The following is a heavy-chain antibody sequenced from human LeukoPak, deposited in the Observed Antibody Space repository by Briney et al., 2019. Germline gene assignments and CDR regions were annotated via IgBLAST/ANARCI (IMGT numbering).Heavy chain of an antibody. Sequence: PSQTLSLTCTVSGGSISSGDYYWSWIRQPPGKGLEWIGYIYYSGSTYYNPSLKSRVTISVDTSKNQSSLKLSSVTAADTAVYYCARDRRGSGSYYPPARNWFDPWGQGTLVTVSS. CDR2: IYYSGST. CDR1: GGSISSGDYY. D-gene: IGHD3-10*01. V-gene: IGHV4-30-4*01. J-gene: IGHJ5*02. CDR3: ARDRRGSGSYYPPARNWFDP.